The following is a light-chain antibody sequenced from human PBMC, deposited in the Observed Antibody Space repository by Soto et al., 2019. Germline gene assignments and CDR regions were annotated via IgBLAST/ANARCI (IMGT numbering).Light chain of an antibody. CDR2: AAS. Sequence: DVQMTQSPSSLSACVGDRVTITCRASQSIANYLHWYQQKPGKAPNLLIYAASSLQSGVPSRFSGSGSGTDFTLTISSLQPEDFATYYCQQSYSAWTFGQGTRWIS. CDR3: QQSYSAWT. V-gene: IGKV1-39*01. CDR1: QSIANY. J-gene: IGKJ1*01.